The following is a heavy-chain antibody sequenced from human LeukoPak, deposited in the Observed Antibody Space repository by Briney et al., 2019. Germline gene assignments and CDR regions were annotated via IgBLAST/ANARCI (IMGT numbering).Heavy chain of an antibody. Sequence: GGSLRLSCAASGFTFSSYAMSWVRQAPGKGLEWVSGISGSDGSTYDADSVKGRFTISRDNSKNTLYLQMNSLRAEDTAVYYCAKDYYSSGWSVVSYYFDYWGQGTLVTVSS. CDR1: GFTFSSYA. CDR3: AKDYYSSGWSVVSYYFDY. V-gene: IGHV3-23*01. J-gene: IGHJ4*02. D-gene: IGHD6-19*01. CDR2: ISGSDGST.